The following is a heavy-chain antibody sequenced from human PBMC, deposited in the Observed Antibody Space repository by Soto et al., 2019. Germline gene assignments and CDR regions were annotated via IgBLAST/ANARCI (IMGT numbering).Heavy chain of an antibody. V-gene: IGHV4-30-2*01. D-gene: IGHD6-13*01. Sequence: QLQLQESGSGLVKPSQTLSLTCAVSGGSISSCGYSWSWIRQPPGKGLEWIGYIYHSGSTYYNPSLKSRVTISVDRSKNQFSLKLSSVTAADTAVYYCASSHAGAHITAAVHWGQGTLVTVSS. CDR3: ASSHAGAHITAAVH. J-gene: IGHJ4*02. CDR2: IYHSGST. CDR1: GGSISSCGYS.